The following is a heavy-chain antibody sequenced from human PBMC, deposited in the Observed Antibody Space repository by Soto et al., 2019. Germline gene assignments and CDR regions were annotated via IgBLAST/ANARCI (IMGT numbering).Heavy chain of an antibody. CDR3: ARGIAAARTAWFDP. J-gene: IGHJ5*02. D-gene: IGHD6-13*01. CDR1: GFSISSAYY. Sequence: PSETLSLTCAVSGFSISSAYYWGWIRQPPGKGLEWIGYIYYSGSTYYNPSLKSRVTISVDTSKNQFSLKLSSVTAADTAVYYCARGIAAARTAWFDPWGQGTLVTVSS. CDR2: IYYSGST. V-gene: IGHV4-38-2*01.